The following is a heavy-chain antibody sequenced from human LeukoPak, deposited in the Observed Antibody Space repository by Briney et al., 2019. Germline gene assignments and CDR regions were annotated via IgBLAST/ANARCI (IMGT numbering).Heavy chain of an antibody. D-gene: IGHD1/OR15-1a*01. Sequence: SETLSLTCTVSGGSISSGGYYWSWIRQHPGKGLEWIGYIYYSGSTYYNPSLKSRVTISVDTSKNQFSLKLSSVTAADTAVYYCARGGKGTGTIDYWGQGTLVTVSS. J-gene: IGHJ4*02. CDR1: GGSISSGGYY. CDR3: ARGGKGTGTIDY. V-gene: IGHV4-31*03. CDR2: IYYSGST.